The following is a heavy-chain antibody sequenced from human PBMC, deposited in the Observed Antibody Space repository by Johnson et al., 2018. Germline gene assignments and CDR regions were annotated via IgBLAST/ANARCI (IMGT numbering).Heavy chain of an antibody. CDR2: ISNDGSNI. V-gene: IGHV3-30*18. CDR3: AKDWEAPHDAFDF. D-gene: IGHD1-26*01. J-gene: IGHJ3*01. Sequence: QVQLVESGGGVVQPGRSLRLSCAASGFTFSGNAMHWVRQAPGKGLEWVAVISNDGSNIYYADSVKGRFTISRDNSKNTLYLQMNSLGAEDTAVYYCAKDWEAPHDAFDFWGQGTMFTCSS. CDR1: GFTFSGNA.